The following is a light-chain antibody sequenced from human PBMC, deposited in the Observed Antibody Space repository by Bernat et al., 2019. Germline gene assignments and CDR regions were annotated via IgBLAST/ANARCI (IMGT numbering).Light chain of an antibody. Sequence: QAALTQPASVSGSPGQSITISCTTPSSDVGGYNSVSWYQQHPGKAPKLIIYDGTNRPSGFSHRFSGSKSGNTASLTISGLQPEDEANYYCSSYISSRSDVFGSGTKVTVL. CDR2: DGT. J-gene: IGLJ1*01. CDR1: SSDVGGYNS. V-gene: IGLV2-14*03. CDR3: SSYISSRSDV.